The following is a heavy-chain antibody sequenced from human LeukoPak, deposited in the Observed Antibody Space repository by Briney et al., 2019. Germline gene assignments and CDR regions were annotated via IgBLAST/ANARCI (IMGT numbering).Heavy chain of an antibody. Sequence: ASVKVSCKASGYTFTSYGISWVRQAPGQGPEWMGWISAYNGNTNYAQKLQGRVTMTTDTSTSTAYMELRSLRSDDTAVYYCARGPKHRFVELHTDYWGQGTLVTVSS. CDR1: GYTFTSYG. CDR3: ARGPKHRFVELHTDY. CDR2: ISAYNGNT. D-gene: IGHD3-10*01. J-gene: IGHJ4*02. V-gene: IGHV1-18*01.